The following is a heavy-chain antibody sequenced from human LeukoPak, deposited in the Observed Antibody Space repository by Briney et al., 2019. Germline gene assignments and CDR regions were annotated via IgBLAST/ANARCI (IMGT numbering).Heavy chain of an antibody. J-gene: IGHJ4*02. CDR2: ISPYNGNT. CDR3: ARGYYCYNSYYFDD. V-gene: IGHV1-18*01. Sequence: ASVKVSCKASGYTFTTYGISWVRQAPGQGLEWMGWISPYNGNTNYAQKLQGRVTMTTDTSTSTAYMELRSLRSDDTAVYYCARGYYCYNSYYFDDWGQGTLVTVSS. D-gene: IGHD5-24*01. CDR1: GYTFTTYG.